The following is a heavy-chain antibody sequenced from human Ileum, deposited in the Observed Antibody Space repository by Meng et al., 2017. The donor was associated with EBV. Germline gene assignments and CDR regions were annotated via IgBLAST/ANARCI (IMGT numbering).Heavy chain of an antibody. V-gene: IGHV4-4*02. J-gene: IGHJ4*02. CDR3: ASSDYYRSDY. D-gene: IGHD3-22*01. CDR2: TSHSGST. Sequence: QVQLQESGPGLVKPSETLALTCAVSGGSISRSDWWSWVRQPPGKGLEWIGETSHSGSTNYSPSLKSRVTISLDKSKNQLSLKLSSVTAADTAVYYCASSDYYRSDYWGQGTLVTVSS. CDR1: GGSISRSDW.